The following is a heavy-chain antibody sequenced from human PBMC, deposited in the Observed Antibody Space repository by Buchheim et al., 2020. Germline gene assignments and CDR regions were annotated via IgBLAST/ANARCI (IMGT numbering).Heavy chain of an antibody. Sequence: QVQLQESGPGLVKPSETLSLTCTVSGGSISSYYWSWIRQPPGKGLEWIWYIYYSGSTNYNPSLTSRVTISVDTSKNQFSLKLSSVTAADTAVYYCARSAEVVVINWFDPWGQGTL. V-gene: IGHV4-59*01. CDR3: ARSAEVVVINWFDP. CDR1: GGSISSYY. D-gene: IGHD3-22*01. CDR2: IYYSGST. J-gene: IGHJ5*02.